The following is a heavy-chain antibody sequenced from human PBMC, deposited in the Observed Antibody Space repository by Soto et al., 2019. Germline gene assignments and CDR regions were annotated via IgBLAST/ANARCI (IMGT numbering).Heavy chain of an antibody. CDR2: NIPIFGTA. J-gene: IGHJ4*02. Sequence: QVQLVQSGAEEKKPGSSVKVSCKASGGTFSNFVMSWVRQAPGQGREWVGGNIPIFGTANYAQKFQGRVTIIADESTGTTYMELTSLRSEDTAVYYCARAPILVGETTYENYFDYWGQGTLVTVSS. CDR1: GGTFSNFV. CDR3: ARAPILVGETTYENYFDY. D-gene: IGHD2-21*01. V-gene: IGHV1-69*01.